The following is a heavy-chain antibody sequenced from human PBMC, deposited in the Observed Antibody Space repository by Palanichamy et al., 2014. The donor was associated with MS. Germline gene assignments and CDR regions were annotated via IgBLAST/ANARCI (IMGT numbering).Heavy chain of an antibody. Sequence: QVQLVQSGAEVKRPGASVKVSCKTSGYTFTSYDINWVRQATGRGLEWMGWLTPNRGNTHYAQKFQGRVTMTRDTSIGTAYLELSNLRPEDTAVYYCATFFNGYFDNWGQGSLVTVTS. V-gene: IGHV1-8*01. CDR2: LTPNRGNT. CDR1: GYTFTSYD. J-gene: IGHJ4*02. CDR3: ATFFNGYFDN. D-gene: IGHD2-8*01.